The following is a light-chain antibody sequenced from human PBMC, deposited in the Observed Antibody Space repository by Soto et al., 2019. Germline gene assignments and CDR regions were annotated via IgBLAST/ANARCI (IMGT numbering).Light chain of an antibody. CDR3: SSYTSSSTLDV. CDR2: DVS. J-gene: IGLJ7*01. Sequence: QSALTQPASVSGSPGNSITISCTGTRSDVGGYNYVSWYQQYPGKAPKLMIYDVSNRPSGVSNRFSGSKSGNTASLTISGLQAEDEADYYCSSYTSSSTLDVFGTGTQLTVL. CDR1: RSDVGGYNY. V-gene: IGLV2-14*01.